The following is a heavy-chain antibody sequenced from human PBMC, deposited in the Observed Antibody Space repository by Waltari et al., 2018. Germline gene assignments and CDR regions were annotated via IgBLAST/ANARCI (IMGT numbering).Heavy chain of an antibody. V-gene: IGHV1-24*01. J-gene: IGHJ3*02. Sequence: QVQLVQSGADVKKPGASVKVSCKVSGYTLSELSMHWVRQAPGKGLEWMGGDVPEDGEIIYSQKFQGRVIMTEDTSTDTAFMELSSLRSEDTAVYYCATNYYDSSGYVHDAFDIWGQGTRVTVSS. CDR1: GYTLSELS. CDR2: DVPEDGEI. CDR3: ATNYYDSSGYVHDAFDI. D-gene: IGHD3-22*01.